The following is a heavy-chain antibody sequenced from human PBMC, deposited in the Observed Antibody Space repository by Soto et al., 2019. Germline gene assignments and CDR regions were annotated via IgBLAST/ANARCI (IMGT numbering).Heavy chain of an antibody. V-gene: IGHV1-18*01. D-gene: IGHD3-10*01. CDR2: ISPYNGNT. CDR1: GYNFIDYS. J-gene: IGHJ6*02. Sequence: ASVKVSCKAYGYNFIDYSMNWVRQVPGQGHEWMGWISPYNGNTNYAQALQDRVTVTTDTAASTVYMHLRSLTSDDTAIYYCARVYGSARSGFDVWGQGTTVTVSS. CDR3: ARVYGSARSGFDV.